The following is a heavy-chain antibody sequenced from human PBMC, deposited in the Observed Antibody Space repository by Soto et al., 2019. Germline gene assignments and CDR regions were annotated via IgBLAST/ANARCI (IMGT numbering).Heavy chain of an antibody. Sequence: EVQLLESGGGLVQPGGSLRLSCAASGFTFSSVSMSWVRQAPGKGLEWVSGISGSAGSTYYADSVRGRFTISRDNSKNTMYLQMNSLIGEDTALYYCSKSNGNDWEDYYFDDWGQGTLVTVSS. CDR2: ISGSAGST. V-gene: IGHV3-23*01. D-gene: IGHD2-8*01. CDR1: GFTFSSVS. J-gene: IGHJ4*02. CDR3: SKSNGNDWEDYYFDD.